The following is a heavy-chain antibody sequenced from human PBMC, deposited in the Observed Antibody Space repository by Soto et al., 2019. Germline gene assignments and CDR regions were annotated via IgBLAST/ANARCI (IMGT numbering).Heavy chain of an antibody. J-gene: IGHJ3*01. CDR1: GYSFTVYY. D-gene: IGHD2-15*01. V-gene: IGHV1-3*01. CDR3: ARGPRFGGFEV. Sequence: ASVKVSCKASGYSFTVYYIHWLRQAPGQSLEWMGWINPDSGDTKYSQKLQGRVTITRDTFASTAYMDLGSLRSEDTAIYFCARGPRFGGFEVWGQGTAVTVSS. CDR2: INPDSGDT.